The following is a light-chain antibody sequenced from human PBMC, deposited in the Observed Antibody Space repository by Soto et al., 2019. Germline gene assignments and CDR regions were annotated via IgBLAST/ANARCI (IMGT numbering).Light chain of an antibody. V-gene: IGLV2-8*01. Sequence: QSALTQPASVSGSPGQSITISCTETTSDIGDYNYVSWYQQYPGKAPRLMIYEVNERPSGVPDRFSGSKSGNTASLTVSGLRAEDEADYYCSSYAGTNTLVFGGGTKLTVL. CDR2: EVN. J-gene: IGLJ3*02. CDR3: SSYAGTNTLV. CDR1: TSDIGDYNY.